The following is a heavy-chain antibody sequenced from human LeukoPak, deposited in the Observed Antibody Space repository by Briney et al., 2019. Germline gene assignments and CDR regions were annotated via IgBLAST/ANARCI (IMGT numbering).Heavy chain of an antibody. Sequence: ASVKVSCKASGYTFTGYYMHWVRQAPGQGLEWMGWINPNSGGTNYAQKFQGWVTMTRDTSISTAYMELSRLRSDDTAVYYCAREPHNWAPYYYYGMDVWGQGATVTVPS. V-gene: IGHV1-2*04. J-gene: IGHJ6*02. CDR2: INPNSGGT. D-gene: IGHD1-1*01. CDR1: GYTFTGYY. CDR3: AREPHNWAPYYYYGMDV.